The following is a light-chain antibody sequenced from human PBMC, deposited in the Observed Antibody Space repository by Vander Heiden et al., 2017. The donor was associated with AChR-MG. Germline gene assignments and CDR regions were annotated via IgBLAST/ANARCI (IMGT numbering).Light chain of an antibody. CDR1: GSNTASNA. CDR2: SNN. CDR3: AAWDDSLNGLWV. J-gene: IGLJ3*02. Sequence: QSVLTQPPSASGTHGQRVTISCSGSGSNTASNAVNWYQHLPGTATKLLIHSNNQRPSGVPDRFSGSKSGTSASLAISGLQSEDEADYYCAAWDDSLNGLWVFGGGTKLTVL. V-gene: IGLV1-44*01.